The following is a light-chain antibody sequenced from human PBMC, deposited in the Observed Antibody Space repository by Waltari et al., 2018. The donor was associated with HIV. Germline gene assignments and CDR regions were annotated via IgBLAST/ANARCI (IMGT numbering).Light chain of an antibody. CDR2: QDT. CDR3: QAWDSATVL. CDR1: ILRNND. J-gene: IGLJ2*01. V-gene: IGLV3-1*01. Sequence: SFDLTQPPSVSVSPGQTATITCSGDILRNNDAFWYQQKTGQSPVLVIYQDTQRTSGIPGRFAGSSSGNTATLTISGTQAMDEADYYCQAWDSATVLFGGGTRQTVL.